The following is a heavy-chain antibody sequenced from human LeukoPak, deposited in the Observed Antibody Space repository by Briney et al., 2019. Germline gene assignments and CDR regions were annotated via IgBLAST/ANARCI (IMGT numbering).Heavy chain of an antibody. V-gene: IGHV4-59*08. CDR1: GDSISDKY. Sequence: SETLSLTCSVSGDSISDKYWSWIRQPPGKGLEWIGYISYSGSPNYNPSLKGRVTISVDTSKTQFSLKLSSVTAADTAVYYCARHTGARRSFGYWGQGTLVTVSS. CDR3: ARHTGARRSFGY. D-gene: IGHD1-1*01. CDR2: ISYSGSP. J-gene: IGHJ4*02.